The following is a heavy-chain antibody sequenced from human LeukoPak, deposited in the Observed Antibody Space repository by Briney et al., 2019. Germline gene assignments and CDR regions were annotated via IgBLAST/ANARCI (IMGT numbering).Heavy chain of an antibody. Sequence: SGTLSLTCAVSGGSISRSNWWRWVRQPPGKGLEWIEEIYHSGSTNYNPSLKSRVTISVDKSKNQFSLKLSSVTAADTAVYYCASGRVRGVIITPYYYYGMDVWGKGTTVTVSS. CDR3: ASGRVRGVIITPYYYYGMDV. V-gene: IGHV4-4*02. CDR1: GGSISRSNW. D-gene: IGHD3-10*01. J-gene: IGHJ6*04. CDR2: IYHSGST.